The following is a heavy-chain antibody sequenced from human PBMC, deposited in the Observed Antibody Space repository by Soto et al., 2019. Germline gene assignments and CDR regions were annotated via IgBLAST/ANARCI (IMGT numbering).Heavy chain of an antibody. CDR1: GGSISSSSYY. D-gene: IGHD6-13*01. J-gene: IGHJ4*02. Sequence: SETLSLTCTVSGGSISSSSYYWGWIRQPPGKGLEWIGSIYYSGSTYCNPSLKSRVTISVDTSKNQFSLKLSSVTAADTAVYYCARLGRQQPLYAFDYWGQETLVTVSS. CDR2: IYYSGST. CDR3: ARLGRQQPLYAFDY. V-gene: IGHV4-39*01.